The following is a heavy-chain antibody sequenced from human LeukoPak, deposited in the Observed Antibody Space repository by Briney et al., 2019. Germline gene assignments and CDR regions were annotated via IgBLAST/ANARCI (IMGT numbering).Heavy chain of an antibody. CDR2: IYHSGRS. J-gene: IGHJ4*02. CDR1: GDSISNGVKY. V-gene: IGHV4-31*03. CDR3: ARDQVECTGGTCQSRVGFDF. D-gene: IGHD2-8*02. Sequence: SETLSLTCTVSGDSISNGVKYWSWIRQHPGRGLEWNGYIYHSGRSYNNPSLKSRITMSVDTSKNQFSLNLSSVTAADTAVYYCARDQVECTGGTCQSRVGFDFWGQGTLVTVSS.